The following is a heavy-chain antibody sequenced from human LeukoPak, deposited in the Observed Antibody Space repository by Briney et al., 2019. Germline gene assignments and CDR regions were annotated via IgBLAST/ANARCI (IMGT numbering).Heavy chain of an antibody. J-gene: IGHJ3*02. V-gene: IGHV1-69*05. Sequence: SVRVSCKASGGTSNSFAISWVRQAPGQGLEWMGGIIPNFGAAKYAQRFQGRLTFSTGASPSTVYMELSSLTSEDTAVYYCARGSAFDIWGQGTMVTVSS. CDR3: ARGSAFDI. CDR1: GGTSNSFA. CDR2: IIPNFGAA.